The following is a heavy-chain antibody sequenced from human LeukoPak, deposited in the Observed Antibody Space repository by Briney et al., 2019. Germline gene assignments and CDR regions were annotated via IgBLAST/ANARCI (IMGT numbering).Heavy chain of an antibody. CDR3: AKGFIADDAFDI. CDR1: GFTFSSYG. J-gene: IGHJ3*02. D-gene: IGHD6-13*01. CDR2: IWYDGSNK. Sequence: GRSLRLSCAASGFTFSSYGMHWVRQAPGKGLEWVAVIWYDGSNKYYADSVKGRFTISRDNSKNTLYLQMNSLRAEDTAVYYCAKGFIADDAFDIWGQGTMVTVSS. V-gene: IGHV3-33*06.